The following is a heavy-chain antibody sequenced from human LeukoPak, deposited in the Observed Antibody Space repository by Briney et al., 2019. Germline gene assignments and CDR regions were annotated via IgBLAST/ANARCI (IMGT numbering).Heavy chain of an antibody. D-gene: IGHD1-26*01. J-gene: IGHJ3*02. CDR1: GFTFSMYW. V-gene: IGHV3-7*04. Sequence: GGSLRLSCAASGFTFSMYWMSWVRQAPGKGLEWVANIKQDGSEEYYADSVKGRFTISRDNAKNSLYLQMNSLRAEDTAVYSCARVVWEYDAFDIWGQGTMVTVSS. CDR3: ARVVWEYDAFDI. CDR2: IKQDGSEE.